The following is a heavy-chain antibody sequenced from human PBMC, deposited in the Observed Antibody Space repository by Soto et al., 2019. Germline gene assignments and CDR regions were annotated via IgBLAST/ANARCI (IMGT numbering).Heavy chain of an antibody. D-gene: IGHD1-1*01. CDR1: GFTFGDYW. V-gene: IGHV3-7*05. CDR2: MNQDGSEK. CDR3: ASQRVSYAMDV. J-gene: IGHJ6*02. Sequence: EVQLVESGGGLVQPGGSLRLSCTVSGFTFGDYWMTWVRQAPGKGLEWVANMNQDGSEKYYVDSVQGRFAISRDNAKNSLYLQMHSLSAEDTAVYYCASQRVSYAMDVWGQGTTLTVSS.